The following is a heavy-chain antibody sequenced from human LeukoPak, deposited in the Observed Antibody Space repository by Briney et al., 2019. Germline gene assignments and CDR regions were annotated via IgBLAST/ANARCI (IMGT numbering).Heavy chain of an antibody. Sequence: PGGSLRLSCAASGFTFSSYAMSWVRQAPGKGLEWVSAISGSGGSTYYADSVKGRFTISRDNSKNTLYLQMNSLRAEDTAVYYCARVRSVAARRGDFDYWGQGTLVTVSS. D-gene: IGHD6-6*01. CDR1: GFTFSSYA. J-gene: IGHJ4*02. CDR2: ISGSGGST. V-gene: IGHV3-23*01. CDR3: ARVRSVAARRGDFDY.